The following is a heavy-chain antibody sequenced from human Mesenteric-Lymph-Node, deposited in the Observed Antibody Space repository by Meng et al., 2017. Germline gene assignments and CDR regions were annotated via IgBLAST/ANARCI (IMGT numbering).Heavy chain of an antibody. CDR1: GYTFTSYD. CDR2: MNPNSGNT. V-gene: IGHV1-8*01. D-gene: IGHD3-22*01. J-gene: IGHJ4*02. Sequence: ASVKVSCKASGYTFTSYDINWVRQATGQGLEWMGWMNPNSGNTGYAQKFQGRVTMTRNTSISTAYMELSSLRSEDTAVYYCAKGVTMIVVVMPNLDYWGQGTLVTVSS. CDR3: AKGVTMIVVVMPNLDY.